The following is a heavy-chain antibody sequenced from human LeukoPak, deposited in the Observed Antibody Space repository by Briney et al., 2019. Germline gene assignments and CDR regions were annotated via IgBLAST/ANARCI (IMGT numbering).Heavy chain of an antibody. Sequence: GGSLRLSCAASGFTFDDYVMHWVRQAPGKGLEWVAGISWNSGSIGYADSVKGRFTISRDNAKNSLYLQMNSLRAEDTALYYCAKAGGGYYDSSGYLDYWGQGTLVTVSS. CDR2: ISWNSGSI. V-gene: IGHV3-9*01. J-gene: IGHJ4*02. CDR3: AKAGGGYYDSSGYLDY. CDR1: GFTFDDYV. D-gene: IGHD3-22*01.